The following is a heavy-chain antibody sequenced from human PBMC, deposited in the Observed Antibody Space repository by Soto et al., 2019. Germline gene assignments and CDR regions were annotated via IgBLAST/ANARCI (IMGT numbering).Heavy chain of an antibody. J-gene: IGHJ4*02. CDR3: ARESEDLTSNFDY. CDR2: ISSTTNYI. Sequence: EVQLVESGGGLVKPGGSLRLSCAASGFTFTSYNMNWVRQAPGKGLEWVSSISSTTNYIYYADSMKGRFTVSRDHAKNSVYLEMNSLSAEDTAVYYCARESEDLTSNFDYWGQGTLVTVSS. V-gene: IGHV3-21*01. CDR1: GFTFTSYN.